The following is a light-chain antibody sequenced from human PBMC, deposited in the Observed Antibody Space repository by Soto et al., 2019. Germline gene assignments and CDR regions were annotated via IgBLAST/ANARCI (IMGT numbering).Light chain of an antibody. V-gene: IGKV3-11*01. CDR2: DAS. CDR1: QSVSSY. Sequence: EIVMTHSPATLSLSPGERATLSCRASQSVSSYLAWYQQKPGQAPRLLIYDASNRATGIPDRFSGSGSGTDFTLTISRLEPEDFALYYCQHYYGTSPISFGQGTRLEI. J-gene: IGKJ5*01. CDR3: QHYYGTSPIS.